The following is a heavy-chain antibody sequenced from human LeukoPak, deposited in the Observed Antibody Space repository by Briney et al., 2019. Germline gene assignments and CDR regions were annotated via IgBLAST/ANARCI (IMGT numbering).Heavy chain of an antibody. CDR1: GFTFSNYG. D-gene: IGHD6-13*01. V-gene: IGHV3-30*02. CDR2: IRYDGSIK. CDR3: AKDSSSWNIDY. J-gene: IGHJ4*02. Sequence: GGSLRLSCVASGFTFSNYGMYWVRQAPGKGLEWVAFIRYDGSIKYHADSVKGRFTISRDNSKNTLYLQLNSLRGEDTAVYYCAKDSSSWNIDYWGQGTLVTVSS.